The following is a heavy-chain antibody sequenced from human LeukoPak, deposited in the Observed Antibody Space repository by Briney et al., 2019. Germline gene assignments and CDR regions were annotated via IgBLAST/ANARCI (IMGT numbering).Heavy chain of an antibody. D-gene: IGHD1-26*01. CDR2: IYYSGST. CDR3: ARSRSGSYPYYFDY. CDR1: GYSISSGYY. V-gene: IGHV4-38-2*02. Sequence: PSETLSLTCTVSGYSISSGYYWGWIRQPPGKGLEWIGSIYYSGSTNYNPSLKSRVTISVDTSKNQFSLKLSSVTAADTAVYYCARSRSGSYPYYFDYWGQGTLVTVSS. J-gene: IGHJ4*02.